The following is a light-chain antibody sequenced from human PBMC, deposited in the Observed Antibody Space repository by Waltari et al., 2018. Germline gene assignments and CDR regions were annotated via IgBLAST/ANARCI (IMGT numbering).Light chain of an antibody. CDR2: GAS. J-gene: IGKJ1*01. CDR3: QQYGTSLST. CDR1: QSVTNNY. Sequence: EIVLTQSPGTLSLSPGERATLSCRASQSVTNNYLASYQQKRGQAPRALIYGASSRASGVPDRFSGSGSGTDFTLTISRLEPEDFAVYYCQQYGTSLSTFGQGTRVEIK. V-gene: IGKV3-20*01.